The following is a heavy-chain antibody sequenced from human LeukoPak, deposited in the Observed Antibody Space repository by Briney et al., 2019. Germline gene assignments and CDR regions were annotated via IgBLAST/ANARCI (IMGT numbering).Heavy chain of an antibody. Sequence: GESLKISCQGSGYSFTSYWIAWVRQMPGKGLEWMGIIYPGDSDTRYSPSFQGQVTISADKSTSTAYLQWSSLKASDTAMYYCARRSSGWYQDYWGQGTLVTVSS. CDR2: IYPGDSDT. CDR3: ARRSSGWYQDY. D-gene: IGHD6-19*01. J-gene: IGHJ4*02. CDR1: GYSFTSYW. V-gene: IGHV5-51*01.